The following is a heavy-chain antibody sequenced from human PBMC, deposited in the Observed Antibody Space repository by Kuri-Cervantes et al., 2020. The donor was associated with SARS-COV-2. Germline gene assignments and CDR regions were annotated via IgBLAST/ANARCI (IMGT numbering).Heavy chain of an antibody. Sequence: SETLSLTCTVPGGSISSGGYYWSWIRQPPGKGLEWIGYIYHSGSTYYNPSLKSRVTISVDRSKNQFSLKLSSVTAADTAVYYCAGALISSSWAYYMDVWGKGTTVTVSS. J-gene: IGHJ6*03. CDR2: IYHSGST. D-gene: IGHD6-13*01. CDR3: AGALISSSWAYYMDV. CDR1: GGSISSGGYY. V-gene: IGHV4-30-2*01.